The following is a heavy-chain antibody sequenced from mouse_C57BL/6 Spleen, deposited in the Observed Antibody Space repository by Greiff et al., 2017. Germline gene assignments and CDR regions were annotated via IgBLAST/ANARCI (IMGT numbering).Heavy chain of an antibody. Sequence: EVKLMESGPELVKPGASVKMSCKASGYTFTDYNMHWVKQSPGKSLEWIGYINPNNGGTSYNQKFKGKATLTVNKSSSTAYMERRSLTSEDSAVYYCARDRYSNSFDYWGQGTTLTVSA. CDR1: GYTFTDYN. J-gene: IGHJ2*01. V-gene: IGHV1-22*01. CDR2: INPNNGGT. D-gene: IGHD2-5*01. CDR3: ARDRYSNSFDY.